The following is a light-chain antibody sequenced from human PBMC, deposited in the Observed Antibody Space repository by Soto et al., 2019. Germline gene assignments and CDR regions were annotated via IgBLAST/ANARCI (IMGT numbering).Light chain of an antibody. J-gene: IGKJ2*01. Sequence: EIVMTQSPATLSVSPGDRATLSCRASQSVSSIAWYQQKPGQPPRLLIYGASRRATNIPARFSGGGSDTEFTLTISTLQSEDFATYYCQQSHSAPYTFGQGTNVEIK. CDR3: QQSHSAPYT. CDR2: GAS. CDR1: QSVSS. V-gene: IGKV3-15*01.